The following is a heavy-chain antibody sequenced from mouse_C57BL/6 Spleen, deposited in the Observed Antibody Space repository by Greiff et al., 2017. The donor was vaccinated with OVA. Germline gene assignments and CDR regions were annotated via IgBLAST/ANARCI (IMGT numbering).Heavy chain of an antibody. Sequence: VHVKQSVAELVRPGASVKLSCTASGFNIKNTYMPWVQQRPEQRLEWIGRIDPANGNTKYAPKFQGPATLTAETSSNTAYLHLSSLTSEDTAIYYCARGNSVAYWGQGTLVTVSA. CDR2: IDPANGNT. D-gene: IGHD2-1*01. CDR1: GFNIKNTY. J-gene: IGHJ3*01. V-gene: IGHV14-3*01. CDR3: ARGNSVAY.